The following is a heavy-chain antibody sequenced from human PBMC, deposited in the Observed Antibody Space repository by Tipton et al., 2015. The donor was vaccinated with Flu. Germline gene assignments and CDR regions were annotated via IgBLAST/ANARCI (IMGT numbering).Heavy chain of an antibody. J-gene: IGHJ4*02. Sequence: TLSLTCTVSGGSINSGGYYWSWIRQHPGKGLEWIGYIYYTGSTYYNPSLKSRLTISVDTSKNQFSLKLGSVTAADTAVYYCARATNPDIAAAGYFFGYWGQGTQVTVSS. CDR1: GGSINSGGYY. D-gene: IGHD6-13*01. V-gene: IGHV4-31*03. CDR3: ARATNPDIAAAGYFFGY. CDR2: IYYTGST.